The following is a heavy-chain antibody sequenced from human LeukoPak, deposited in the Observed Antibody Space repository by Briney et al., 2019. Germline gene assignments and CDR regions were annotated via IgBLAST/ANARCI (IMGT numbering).Heavy chain of an antibody. CDR1: GGSISSYY. D-gene: IGHD2-2*01. Sequence: SETLSLTCTVSGGSISSYYWSWIRQPPGKGLEWIGYIYYSGSTNYNPSLKSRVTISGDTSKNQFSLKLSSVTAADTAVYYCARERGLRSSHNWFDPWGQGTLVTVSS. J-gene: IGHJ5*02. V-gene: IGHV4-59*01. CDR2: IYYSGST. CDR3: ARERGLRSSHNWFDP.